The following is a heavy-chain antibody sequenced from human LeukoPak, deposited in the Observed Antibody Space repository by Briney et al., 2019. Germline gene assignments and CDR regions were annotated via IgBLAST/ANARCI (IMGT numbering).Heavy chain of an antibody. Sequence: GGSLRLSCAASGFTFSSYAMSWVRQAPGKVLEWVSAISGSGGSTYYADSVKGRFTISRDNSKNTLYLQMNSLRAEDTAVYYCAKDRRNVGPSVGATGFWFDPWGQGTLVTVSS. CDR1: GFTFSSYA. CDR2: ISGSGGST. V-gene: IGHV3-23*01. CDR3: AKDRRNVGPSVGATGFWFDP. J-gene: IGHJ5*02. D-gene: IGHD1-26*01.